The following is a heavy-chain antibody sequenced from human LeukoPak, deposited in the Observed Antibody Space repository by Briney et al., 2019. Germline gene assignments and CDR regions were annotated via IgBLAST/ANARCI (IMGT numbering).Heavy chain of an antibody. CDR2: INPNSGGT. CDR3: ARDRGRSVDTAMVIGYWFDP. J-gene: IGHJ5*02. Sequence: ASVKVSCKASGYTSTGYYMHWVRQAPGQGLEWMGWINPNSGGTNYAQKFQGRVTMTRDTSISTAYMELSRLRSDDTAVYYCARDRGRSVDTAMVIGYWFDPWGQGTLVTVSS. D-gene: IGHD5-18*01. V-gene: IGHV1-2*02. CDR1: GYTSTGYY.